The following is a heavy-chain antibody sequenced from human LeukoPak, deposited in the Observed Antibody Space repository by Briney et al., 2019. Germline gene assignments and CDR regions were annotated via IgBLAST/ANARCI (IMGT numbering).Heavy chain of an antibody. V-gene: IGHV3-13*04. CDR1: GFTFSMYD. CDR3: ARQSRLNTFDY. Sequence: PGGSRRLSCAVSGFTFSMYDMHWVRQVTGNGLEWVSGIRSAGDTNYAGSVKGRFTISRENAKNSLYLQMSRLRAGDTALYYCARQSRLNTFDYWGQGILVTVSS. CDR2: IRSAGDT. J-gene: IGHJ4*02.